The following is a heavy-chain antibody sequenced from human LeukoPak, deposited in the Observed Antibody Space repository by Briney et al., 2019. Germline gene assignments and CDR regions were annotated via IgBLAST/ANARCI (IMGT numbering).Heavy chain of an antibody. D-gene: IGHD5-18*01. J-gene: IGHJ6*02. Sequence: SETLSLTCTVSGGSISSYHWSWIREPPGGGREWIVYIFYSGSTNYNPSLKSRVTISVDTSKNQFSLKLSSVTAADTAVYYCARLDVDTAMPYYYYYYGMDVWGQGTTVTVSS. CDR2: IFYSGST. CDR3: ARLDVDTAMPYYYYYYGMDV. CDR1: GGSISSYH. V-gene: IGHV4-59*08.